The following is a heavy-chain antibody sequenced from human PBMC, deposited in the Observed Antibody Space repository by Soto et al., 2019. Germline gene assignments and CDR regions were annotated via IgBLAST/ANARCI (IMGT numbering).Heavy chain of an antibody. CDR2: IYYSGST. J-gene: IGHJ4*02. V-gene: IGHV4-39*01. D-gene: IGHD6-13*01. CDR1: GGSIRSSSYY. CDR3: ARGPYSSSWFYFGY. Sequence: SETLSLTCTVSGGSIRSSSYYWGWIRQPPGKGLEWIGSIYYSGSTYYNPSLKSRVTISVDTSKNQFSLKLSSVTAADTAVYYCARGPYSSSWFYFGYWGQGTLVTVSS.